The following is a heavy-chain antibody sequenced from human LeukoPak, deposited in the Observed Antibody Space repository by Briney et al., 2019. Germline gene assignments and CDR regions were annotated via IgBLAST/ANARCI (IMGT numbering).Heavy chain of an antibody. CDR1: GFTFNNYG. J-gene: IGHJ5*02. CDR3: AKGSSGYFADL. V-gene: IGHV3-23*01. Sequence: GSLRLSCAASGFTFNNYGLIWVRQAPGKGLEWVSAISNDGGGTTYADFVNGRFTISRDNSKNTLFLQMNSLRAEDTALYYCAKGSSGYFADLWGQGTLVTVSS. D-gene: IGHD3-22*01. CDR2: ISNDGGGT.